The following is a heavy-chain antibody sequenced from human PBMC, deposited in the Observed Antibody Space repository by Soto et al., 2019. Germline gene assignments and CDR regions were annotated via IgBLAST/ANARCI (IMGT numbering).Heavy chain of an antibody. CDR1: GFTFSIYA. D-gene: IGHD3-16*01. V-gene: IGHV3-23*01. CDR3: SSMGLGVWVNYYYYHVMDV. J-gene: IGHJ6*02. Sequence: AASLRRSCAATGFTFSIYAMTWVRQAPGKALERVSAVTANGGSTDSADSVKGRFTISKDNSKNTLFLQMNSLRAEDTPFRYFSSMGLGVWVNYYYYHVMDVCGQGTTVIGSS. CDR2: VTANGGST.